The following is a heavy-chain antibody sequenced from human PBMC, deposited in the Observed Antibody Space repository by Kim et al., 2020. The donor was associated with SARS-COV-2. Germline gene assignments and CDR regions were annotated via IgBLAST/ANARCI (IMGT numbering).Heavy chain of an antibody. CDR3: ARPEDEVLLPDFDY. CDR1: GGSISSSSYY. V-gene: IGHV4-39*01. Sequence: SETLSLTCTVSGGSISSSSYYWGWIRQPPGKGLEWIGTIYYSGSTYYNPSLQNRVTISVDTSNNQFSLKLNSVTAADTAVYYCARPEDEVLLPDFDYWG. CDR2: IYYSGST. D-gene: IGHD2-15*01. J-gene: IGHJ4*01.